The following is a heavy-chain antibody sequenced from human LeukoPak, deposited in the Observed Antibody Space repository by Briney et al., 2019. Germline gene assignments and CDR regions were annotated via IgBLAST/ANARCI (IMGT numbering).Heavy chain of an antibody. CDR2: ISYDGSNK. CDR1: GFTFSSYG. J-gene: IGHJ4*02. D-gene: IGHD3-22*01. V-gene: IGHV3-30*18. CDR3: AKDNYYDNSAYPDY. Sequence: PGGSLRLSCAASGFTFSSYGMHWVRQAPGKGLEWVAAISYDGSNKYYADSVKGRFTISRDNSKNTLYLQMNSLRAEGTVVYYCAKDNYYDNSAYPDYWGQGTLVTVSS.